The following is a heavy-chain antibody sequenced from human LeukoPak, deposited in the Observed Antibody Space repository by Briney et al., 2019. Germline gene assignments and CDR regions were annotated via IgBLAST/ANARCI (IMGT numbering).Heavy chain of an antibody. CDR3: ARDPNSYGRPPDFDY. CDR1: GFTFSSYS. Sequence: GGSLRLSCAASGFTFSSYSMNWVRQAPGKGLEWVSSISSTSSYIYYADSVKGRFTISRDNAKNPLYLQMDSLRADDTAVYYCARDPNSYGRPPDFDYWGQGSLVTVSS. J-gene: IGHJ4*02. V-gene: IGHV3-21*01. D-gene: IGHD5-18*01. CDR2: ISSTSSYI.